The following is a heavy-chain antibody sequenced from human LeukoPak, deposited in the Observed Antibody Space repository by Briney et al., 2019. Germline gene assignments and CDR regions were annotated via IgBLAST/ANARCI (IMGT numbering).Heavy chain of an antibody. CDR2: ISAYNGNT. Sequence: GASVKVSYKASGYTFTSYGISWVRQAPGQGLEWMGWISAYNGNTNYAQKLQGRVTMTTDTSTSTAYMELRSLRSDDTAVYYCARSYYDFWSGFSSAYDAFDIWGQGTMVTVSS. V-gene: IGHV1-18*04. CDR3: ARSYYDFWSGFSSAYDAFDI. D-gene: IGHD3-3*01. CDR1: GYTFTSYG. J-gene: IGHJ3*02.